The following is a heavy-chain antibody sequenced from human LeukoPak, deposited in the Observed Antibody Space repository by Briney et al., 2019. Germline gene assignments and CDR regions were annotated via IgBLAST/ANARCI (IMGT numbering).Heavy chain of an antibody. CDR2: IYHSGST. D-gene: IGHD2-21*02. CDR3: ASGTECGGDCYSL. CDR1: GGSLSSGGYS. Sequence: SETLSLTCAGSGGSLSSGGYSWSWIRQPPGKGLEWIGYIYHSGSTYYNPSLKSRVTISVDRSKNQFSLKLSSVTAADTAVYYCASGTECGGDCYSLWGQGTLVTVSS. V-gene: IGHV4-30-2*01. J-gene: IGHJ4*02.